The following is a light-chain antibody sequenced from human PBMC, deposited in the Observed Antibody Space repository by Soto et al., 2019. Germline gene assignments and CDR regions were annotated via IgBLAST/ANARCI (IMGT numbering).Light chain of an antibody. Sequence: EIVMTQSPATLSVSPGERATLSCRASQSVSSNLAWYQQKPGQAPRLLIYGASTRATGIPARFSGSGSGTDFTLTISSLQSEDFAVYYCQQSGRTFGQGTKV. CDR2: GAS. V-gene: IGKV3-15*01. CDR1: QSVSSN. CDR3: QQSGRT. J-gene: IGKJ1*01.